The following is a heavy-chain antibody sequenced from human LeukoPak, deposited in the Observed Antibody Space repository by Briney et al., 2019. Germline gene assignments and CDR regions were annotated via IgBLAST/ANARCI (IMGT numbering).Heavy chain of an antibody. CDR2: IRYDESNK. CDR3: AARVTVAGVFDY. Sequence: PGGSLRLSCAAAGFTFSSYGMHWVRQAPGKGLEWVAFIRYDESNKYYADSVKGRFTISRDNSKNTLYLQMNSLRAEDTAVYYCAARVTVAGVFDYWGQGTLVTVSS. D-gene: IGHD6-19*01. J-gene: IGHJ4*02. CDR1: GFTFSSYG. V-gene: IGHV3-30*02.